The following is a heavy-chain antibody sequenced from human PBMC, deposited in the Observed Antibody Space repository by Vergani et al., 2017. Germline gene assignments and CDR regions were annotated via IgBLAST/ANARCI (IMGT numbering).Heavy chain of an antibody. CDR3: ARVNTETNGHLYYYYYIDV. V-gene: IGHV4-34*01. J-gene: IGHJ6*03. Sequence: QVQLQQWGGGLLKPSETLCLTCVVNGGSFTSYHWTWLRQSPGEGLDWVGDNDHTVRPDYSPSLKSRLTMSVDKSRNQFYLTRNSVTATDTAIYFCARVNTETNGHLYYYYYIDVWGQGTTVTVSS. D-gene: IGHD4-11*01. CDR1: GGSFTSYH. CDR2: NDHTVRP.